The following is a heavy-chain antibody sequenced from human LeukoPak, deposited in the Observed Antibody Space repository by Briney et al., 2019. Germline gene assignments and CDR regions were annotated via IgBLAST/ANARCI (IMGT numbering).Heavy chain of an antibody. CDR2: NNGDGSTT. Sequence: GGSLRLSCVASGFSLSGYWMYWVRQAPGKGLMYISRNNGDGSTTNYADVVKGRFTMSRDNVKNTLYLQMSSLRVEDTAVYYCVSFYETYWGRGTLVTVSS. CDR1: GFSLSGYW. CDR3: VSFYETY. D-gene: IGHD2/OR15-2a*01. V-gene: IGHV3-74*01. J-gene: IGHJ4*02.